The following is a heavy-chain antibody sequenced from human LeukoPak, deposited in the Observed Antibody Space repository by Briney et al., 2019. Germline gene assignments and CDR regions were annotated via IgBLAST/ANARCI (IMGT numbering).Heavy chain of an antibody. V-gene: IGHV4-30-2*01. CDR1: GGSISSGGYS. CDR3: ARLDYYGSGVFDI. Sequence: PSQTLSLTCAVSGGSISSGGYSWSWIRQPPGKGLEWIGYIYHSGSTYYNPSLKSRVTISVDRSKNQFSLKLSSVAAADTAVYYCARLDYYGSGVFDIWSQGTMVTVSS. D-gene: IGHD3-10*01. J-gene: IGHJ3*02. CDR2: IYHSGST.